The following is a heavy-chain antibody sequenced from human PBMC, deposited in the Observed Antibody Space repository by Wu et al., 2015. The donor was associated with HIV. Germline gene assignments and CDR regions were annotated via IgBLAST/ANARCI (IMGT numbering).Heavy chain of an antibody. Sequence: QVHLVQSGAEVKKPRSSVKVSCKASGDTFSTSTFTWVRQTPGQGLEWMGCVNPNSGATNYAQKFRGRVTMTRDTSISTVSMELSSLTSDDTAVYYCAREGGTTGPNFNYYNYMDVWGTGTTVTVSS. CDR3: AREGGTTGPNFNYYNYMDV. J-gene: IGHJ6*03. CDR1: GDTFSTST. V-gene: IGHV1-2*02. CDR2: VNPNSGAT. D-gene: IGHD1-1*01.